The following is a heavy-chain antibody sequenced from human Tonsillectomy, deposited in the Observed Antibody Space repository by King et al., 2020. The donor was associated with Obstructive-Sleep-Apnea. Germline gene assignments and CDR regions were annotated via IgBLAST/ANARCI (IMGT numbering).Heavy chain of an antibody. CDR3: ARVEDGGAFDI. V-gene: IGHV4-59*01. CDR2: IFYSGSN. Sequence: QLQESGPGLVKPSETLSLTCTVSGGSISSDYWSWIRQPPGYGLDWIGYIFYSGSNNYNPSLKSHVTISVDTSKNEFSLKLTSVTAADTAVYYCARVEDGGAFDIWGQGTLVTVSS. J-gene: IGHJ3*02. CDR1: GGSISSDY.